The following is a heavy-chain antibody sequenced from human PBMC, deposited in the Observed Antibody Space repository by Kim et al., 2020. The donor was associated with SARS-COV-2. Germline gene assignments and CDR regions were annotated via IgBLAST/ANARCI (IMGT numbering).Heavy chain of an antibody. CDR2: ISGSGGST. Sequence: GGSLRLSCAASGFTFSSYAMSWVRQAPGKGLEWVSAISGSGGSTYYADSVKGRFTISRDNSKNTLYLQMNSLRAEDTAVYYCELLRLPKYYYDSSGSLTDDWGQGTLVTVSS. D-gene: IGHD3-22*01. CDR1: GFTFSSYA. J-gene: IGHJ4*02. V-gene: IGHV3-23*01. CDR3: ELLRLPKYYYDSSGSLTDD.